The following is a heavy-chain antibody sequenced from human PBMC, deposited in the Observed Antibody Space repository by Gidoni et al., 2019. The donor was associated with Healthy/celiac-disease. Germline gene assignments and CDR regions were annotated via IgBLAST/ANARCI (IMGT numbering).Heavy chain of an antibody. CDR2: IIPILGIA. V-gene: IGHV1-69*02. D-gene: IGHD6-19*01. Sequence: QVQLVQSGAEVKKPGSSVKVSCKASGGTFSSYTISWVRQAPGQGLEWMGRIIPILGIANYAQKFQGRVTITADKSTSTAYMELSSLRSEDTAVYYCARVPHSSGWYPMKHDYWGQGTLVTVSS. CDR3: ARVPHSSGWYPMKHDY. CDR1: GGTFSSYT. J-gene: IGHJ4*02.